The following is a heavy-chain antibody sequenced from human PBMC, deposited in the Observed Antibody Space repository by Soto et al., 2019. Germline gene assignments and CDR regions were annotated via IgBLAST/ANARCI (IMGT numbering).Heavy chain of an antibody. CDR1: GFSFSSYG. CDR3: ARGIPMNY. D-gene: IGHD2-21*01. V-gene: IGHV3-30*03. CDR2: ISYDGSNK. Sequence: QVQLVESGGGVVQPGRSLRLSCAASGFSFSSYGMHWLRQAAGKGLEWVAVISYDGSNKYYADSVKGRFSVSRDNSKNTLYLQMSGLRADDTAVYFCARGIPMNYWGQGTLVTFSS. J-gene: IGHJ4*02.